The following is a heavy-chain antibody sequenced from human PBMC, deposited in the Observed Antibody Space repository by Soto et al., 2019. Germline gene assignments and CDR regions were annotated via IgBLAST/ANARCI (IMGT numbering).Heavy chain of an antibody. J-gene: IGHJ4*02. CDR1: GFTFDDYG. CDR3: ARSLFPSGQLAPGSHY. V-gene: IGHV3-20*04. Sequence: GGSLRLSCAASGFTFDDYGMSWVRQAPGKGLGWVSGINWNGGSTGYADSVKGRFTISRDNAKNSLYLQMNSLRAEDTALYYCARSLFPSGQLAPGSHYWGQGTLVTVSS. CDR2: INWNGGST. D-gene: IGHD6-13*01.